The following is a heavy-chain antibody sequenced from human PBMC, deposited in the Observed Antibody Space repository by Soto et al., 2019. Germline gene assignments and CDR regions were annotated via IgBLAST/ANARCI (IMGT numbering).Heavy chain of an antibody. V-gene: IGHV4-30-4*01. CDR3: ARDQDTAMVSDAFDI. D-gene: IGHD5-18*01. CDR1: GGSISSGDHY. J-gene: IGHJ3*02. CDR2: IYYSGNT. Sequence: QVQLQESGPGLVKPSQTLSLTCTVSGGSISSGDHYWSWIRQPPGKGLEWIGYIYYSGNTYYNPSLQSRVIMSVDTSKNQFSLRLSSVTAADTAVYYCARDQDTAMVSDAFDIWGQGTLVTVSS.